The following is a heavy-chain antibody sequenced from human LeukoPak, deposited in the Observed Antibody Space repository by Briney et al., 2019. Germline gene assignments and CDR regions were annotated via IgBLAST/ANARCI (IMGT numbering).Heavy chain of an antibody. CDR1: RGSISSYY. D-gene: IGHD3-22*01. CDR2: IFYRGIT. CDR3: ARGAYYYDSSGYNWYFDL. Sequence: PSETLSLTCSVSRGSISSYYWSWIRQPPGKGLEWIGYIFYRGITNYNPSLKSRVTISVDTSKNQFSLKLSSVTAADTAVYYCARGAYYYDSSGYNWYFDLWGRGTLVTVSS. V-gene: IGHV4-59*01. J-gene: IGHJ2*01.